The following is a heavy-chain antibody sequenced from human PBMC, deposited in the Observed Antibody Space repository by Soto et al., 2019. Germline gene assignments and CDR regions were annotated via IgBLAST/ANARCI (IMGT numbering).Heavy chain of an antibody. V-gene: IGHV3-21*01. CDR1: GFTFSSYS. CDR2: ISSSSSYI. CDR3: ARDYDIFPLVDY. Sequence: GESLKISCAASGFTFSSYSMNWVRQAPGKGLEWVSSISSSSSYIYYADSVKGRFTISRDNAKNSLYLQMNSLRAEDTAVYYCARDYDIFPLVDYWGQGALVTVSS. J-gene: IGHJ4*02. D-gene: IGHD3-9*01.